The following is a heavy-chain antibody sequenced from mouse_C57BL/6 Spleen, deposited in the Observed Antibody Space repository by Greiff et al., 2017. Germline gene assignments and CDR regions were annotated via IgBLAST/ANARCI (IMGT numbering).Heavy chain of an antibody. V-gene: IGHV1-85*01. CDR1: GYTFTSYD. J-gene: IGHJ1*03. D-gene: IGHD1-1*01. Sequence: VKLMESGPELVKPGASVKLSCKASGYTFTSYDINWVKQRPGQGLEWIGWIYPRDGSTKYNEKFKGKATLTVDTSSSTAYMELHSLTSEDSAVYFCARERDYYGSSYDWYFDVWGTGTTVTVSS. CDR3: ARERDYYGSSYDWYFDV. CDR2: IYPRDGST.